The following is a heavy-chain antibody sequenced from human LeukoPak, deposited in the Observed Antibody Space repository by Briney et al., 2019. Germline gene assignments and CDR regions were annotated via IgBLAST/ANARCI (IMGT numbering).Heavy chain of an antibody. J-gene: IGHJ5*02. CDR1: GGSFSGYY. Sequence: PSETLSLTCAVYGGSFSGYYWSWIRQPPGKGLEWIGEINHSGNTNYNPSLKSRVTISVDTSKNQFSLKLSSVTAADTAVYYCARDRSSSWYGINWFDPWGQGTLVTVSS. D-gene: IGHD6-13*01. CDR2: INHSGNT. V-gene: IGHV4-34*01. CDR3: ARDRSSSWYGINWFDP.